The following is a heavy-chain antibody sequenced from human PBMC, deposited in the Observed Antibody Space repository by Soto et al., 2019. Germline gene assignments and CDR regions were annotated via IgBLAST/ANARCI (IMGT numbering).Heavy chain of an antibody. D-gene: IGHD6-19*01. Sequence: PSETLSLTCTVSGGSISSSRYYWGWIRQPPGKGLEWIGSIYYSGSTYYNPSLKSRVTISVDTSKNQFSLKLSSVTAADTAVYYCARLEPSIAVAGYFDYWGQGTLVTVSS. CDR2: IYYSGST. CDR1: GGSISSSRYY. J-gene: IGHJ4*02. V-gene: IGHV4-39*01. CDR3: ARLEPSIAVAGYFDY.